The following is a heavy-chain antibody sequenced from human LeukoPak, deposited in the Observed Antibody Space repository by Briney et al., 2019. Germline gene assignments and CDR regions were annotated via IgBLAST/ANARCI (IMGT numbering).Heavy chain of an antibody. CDR1: GGSISSYY. D-gene: IGHD6-6*01. CDR2: IYYSGST. V-gene: IGHV4-59*08. CDR3: ARHDAGIAARPFDN. Sequence: SETLSLTCTVSGGSISSYYWSWIRQPPGKGLEWIGYIYYSGSTNYNPSLKSRVTISVDTSKNQFSLKLSSVTAADTAVYYCARHDAGIAARPFDNWGQGTLVTVSS. J-gene: IGHJ4*02.